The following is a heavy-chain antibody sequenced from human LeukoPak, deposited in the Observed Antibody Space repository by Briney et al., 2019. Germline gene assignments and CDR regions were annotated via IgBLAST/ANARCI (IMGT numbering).Heavy chain of an antibody. D-gene: IGHD1-26*01. CDR2: FDHDDGET. J-gene: IGHJ4*02. CDR3: ATGTSGSYYVGIVRPIDY. Sequence: ASLKVSCKVSGYTLTELPIYWVRQAPGKGLEWMGGFDHDDGETVYAQMFQGRVTMTEDTSSDTASMELSSLRSEDTAVYYCATGTSGSYYVGIVRPIDYWGQGNLVTVSS. CDR1: GYTLTELP. V-gene: IGHV1-24*01.